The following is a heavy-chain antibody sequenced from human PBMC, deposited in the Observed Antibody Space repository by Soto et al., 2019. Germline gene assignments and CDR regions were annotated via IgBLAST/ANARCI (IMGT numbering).Heavy chain of an antibody. CDR1: GCTSSSYS. Sequence: GGSLRVSCASSGCTSSSYSMKSVREAPGKGLEWVSYIGSSSSTTYYAHSVKGRFTISRDNAKNSLYLQMNSLRDEDTAVYYCARDADYGDYNGGAFDIWGQGTMVTVSS. CDR3: ARDADYGDYNGGAFDI. D-gene: IGHD4-17*01. V-gene: IGHV3-48*02. CDR2: IGSSSSTT. J-gene: IGHJ3*02.